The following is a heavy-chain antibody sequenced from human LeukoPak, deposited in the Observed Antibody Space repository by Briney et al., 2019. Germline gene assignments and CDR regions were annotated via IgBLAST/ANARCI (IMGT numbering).Heavy chain of an antibody. CDR3: AKGARGDTVTSIVGLNWFDP. V-gene: IGHV1-18*01. D-gene: IGHD4-17*01. J-gene: IGHJ5*02. CDR2: ISAYNGNT. Sequence: ASVKVSCKASGYTFTSYGITWVRQAPGQGLECMGWISAYNGNTNYAQKLQVRVTMTTDSSTTTAYMELRSLRADDTAVYYCAKGARGDTVTSIVGLNWFDPWGQGTLVTVSS. CDR1: GYTFTSYG.